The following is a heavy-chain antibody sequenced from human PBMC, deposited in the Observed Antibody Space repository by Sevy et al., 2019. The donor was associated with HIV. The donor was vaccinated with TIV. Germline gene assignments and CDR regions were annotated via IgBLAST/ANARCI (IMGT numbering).Heavy chain of an antibody. V-gene: IGHV3-74*01. Sequence: GGSLRLSCAASGFTFSSSWMHWVRQVPGKGLVWVSRINSDGGSLSYADSVKGRFTISRDNAKKTLYVQMNSLRAEDTAMYFCARGTRGTFDSWGQGALVTVSS. J-gene: IGHJ4*02. CDR3: ARGTRGTFDS. CDR1: GFTFSSSW. D-gene: IGHD1-1*01. CDR2: INSDGGSL.